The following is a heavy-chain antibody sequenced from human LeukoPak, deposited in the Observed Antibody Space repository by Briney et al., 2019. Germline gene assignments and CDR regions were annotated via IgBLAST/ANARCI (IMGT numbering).Heavy chain of an antibody. CDR2: ISAYNGNT. Sequence: ASVKVSCKASGYTFTSYGISWVRQAPGQGLEWMGWISAYNGNTNYAQKLQGRVTMTTDTSTSTAYMELRSLRSDDTAVYYCARVGPFYDILTGYYTGQGNFDYWGQGTLVTVSS. CDR1: GYTFTSYG. J-gene: IGHJ4*02. V-gene: IGHV1-18*01. D-gene: IGHD3-9*01. CDR3: ARVGPFYDILTGYYTGQGNFDY.